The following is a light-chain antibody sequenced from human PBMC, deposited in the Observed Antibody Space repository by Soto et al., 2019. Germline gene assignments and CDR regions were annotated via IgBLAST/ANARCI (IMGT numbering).Light chain of an antibody. J-gene: IGKJ1*01. V-gene: IGKV3-20*01. CDR3: QQYGSSQWA. CDR2: GAS. Sequence: EIVLTQSPGTLSLPPGERATLSSRASQTISSSYLTWYQQKPGQAPRLLIYGASSRATGIPDRFSGSGSGTDFTLTISRLEPEDFAVYYCQQYGSSQWAFGQGTKVDIK. CDR1: QTISSSY.